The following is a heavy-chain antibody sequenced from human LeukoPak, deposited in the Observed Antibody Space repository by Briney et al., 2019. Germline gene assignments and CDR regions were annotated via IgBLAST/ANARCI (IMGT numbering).Heavy chain of an antibody. CDR3: ARQDSSSWYWFDP. V-gene: IGHV3-66*04. CDR1: GFTVDTNY. J-gene: IGHJ5*02. Sequence: GGSLRLSCAASGFTVDTNYMSWVRQAPGKGLEWVSVIYSGGSTYYADSVKGRFTISRDNAKNSLYLQMNSLRAEDTAVYYCARQDSSSWYWFDPWGQGTLVTVSS. D-gene: IGHD6-13*01. CDR2: IYSGGST.